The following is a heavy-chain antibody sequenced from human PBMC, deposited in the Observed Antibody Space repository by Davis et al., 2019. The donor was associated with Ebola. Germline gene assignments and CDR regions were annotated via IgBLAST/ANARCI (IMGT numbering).Heavy chain of an antibody. CDR2: IYYSGST. V-gene: IGHV4-39*07. CDR3: AREGDGYNEGFDY. CDR1: GGSISSSSYY. D-gene: IGHD5-24*01. Sequence: GSLRLSCTVSGGSISSSSYYWGWIRQPPGKGLEWIGSIYYSGSTNYNPSLKSRVTISVDKSKNQFSLKLSSVTAADTAVYYCAREGDGYNEGFDYWGQGTLVTVSS. J-gene: IGHJ4*02.